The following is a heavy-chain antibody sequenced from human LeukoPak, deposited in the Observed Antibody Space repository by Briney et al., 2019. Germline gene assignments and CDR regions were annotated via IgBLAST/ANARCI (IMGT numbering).Heavy chain of an antibody. D-gene: IGHD5-18*01. CDR2: ITSSSSYT. CDR3: ARQIRGYSGYFDY. Sequence: GGSLRLSCAASGFTLSGYYMSWIRQPPGQGLEWVSYITSSSSYTNYADSVKGRFTISRDNAKNSFYLQMNSLRAEDTAMYYCARQIRGYSGYFDYWGQGSLVTVSS. CDR1: GFTLSGYY. J-gene: IGHJ4*02. V-gene: IGHV3-11*03.